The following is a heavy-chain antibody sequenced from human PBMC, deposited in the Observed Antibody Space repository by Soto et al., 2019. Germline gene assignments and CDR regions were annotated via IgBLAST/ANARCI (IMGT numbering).Heavy chain of an antibody. Sequence: PSETLSLTCTVSGGSISSYYWSWIRQPPGKGLEWIGYIYYSGSTNYNPSLKSRVTISVDTSKNQFSLKLSSVTAADTAVYYCARAYDYVWGSYRSHGPDYFDYWGQGTLVTVSS. CDR2: IYYSGST. D-gene: IGHD3-16*02. J-gene: IGHJ4*02. CDR3: ARAYDYVWGSYRSHGPDYFDY. CDR1: GGSISSYY. V-gene: IGHV4-59*01.